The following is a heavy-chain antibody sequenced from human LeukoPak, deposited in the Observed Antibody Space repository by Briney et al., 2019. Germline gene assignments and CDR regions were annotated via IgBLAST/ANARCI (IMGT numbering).Heavy chain of an antibody. J-gene: IGHJ4*02. CDR2: INPNSGGT. Sequence: ASVKVSCKASGYTFTGYYMHWVRQAPGQGLEWMGWINPNSGGTNYAQKSQGRVTMTRDTSISTAYMELSRLRSDDTAVYYCARDWGSRYSSGYSGSVFDYWGQGTLVTVSS. CDR3: ARDWGSRYSSGYSGSVFDY. D-gene: IGHD3-22*01. CDR1: GYTFTGYY. V-gene: IGHV1-2*02.